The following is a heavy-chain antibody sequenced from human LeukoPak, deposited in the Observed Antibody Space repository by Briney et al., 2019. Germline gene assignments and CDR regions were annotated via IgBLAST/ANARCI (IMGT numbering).Heavy chain of an antibody. CDR2: ISRASESI. J-gene: IGHJ6*03. Sequence: GGSLRLSCEASGFNFNTYSMAWVRQAPGKGLEWVPIISRASESIFYADSVKGRFTISRDNSKNTLYLQMNSLRAEDTAVYYCAKGAHLYYDFWSGYYDYYYYYYMDVWGKGTTVTVSS. CDR3: AKGAHLYYDFWSGYYDYYYYYYMDV. CDR1: GFNFNTYS. D-gene: IGHD3-3*01. V-gene: IGHV3-21*04.